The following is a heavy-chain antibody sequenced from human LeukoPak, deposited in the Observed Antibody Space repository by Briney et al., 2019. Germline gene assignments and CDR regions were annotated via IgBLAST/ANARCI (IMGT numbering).Heavy chain of an antibody. Sequence: GGSLRLSCAASGFTFSSYGMHWVRQAPGKGLEWVAFIRYDGSNKYYADSVKGRFTISRDKSKNTLYLQMNSLRAEDTAVYYCAKDMAATLDYWGQGTLVTVSS. J-gene: IGHJ4*02. V-gene: IGHV3-30*02. D-gene: IGHD6-25*01. CDR2: IRYDGSNK. CDR3: AKDMAATLDY. CDR1: GFTFSSYG.